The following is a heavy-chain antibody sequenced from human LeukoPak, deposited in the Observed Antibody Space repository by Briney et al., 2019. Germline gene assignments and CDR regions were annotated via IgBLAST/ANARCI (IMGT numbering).Heavy chain of an antibody. CDR3: ARHVGGYSSIDH. J-gene: IGHJ4*02. CDR1: GGSITNYY. CDR2: IFYTGTT. D-gene: IGHD4-11*01. Sequence: SETQSLTCTVSGGSITNYYWSWIRQPPGKGLEWIGYIFYTGTTNYNPSLKSRVTMSVDTSRNQFSLRLTSVTAADTAVYYCARHVGGYSSIDHWGQGILVTVSS. V-gene: IGHV4-59*08.